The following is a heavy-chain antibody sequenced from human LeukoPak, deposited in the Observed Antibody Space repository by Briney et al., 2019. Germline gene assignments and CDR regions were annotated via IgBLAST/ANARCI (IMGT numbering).Heavy chain of an antibody. CDR2: ISSSSDI. V-gene: IGHV3-69-1*01. CDR1: GFTFSAFS. Sequence: GGSLRLSCAASGFTFSAFSMNWVRQAPGKGLEWVSAISSSSDIYYTDSVKGRFTISRDNANNFLYLQVSSLRAEDTAVYYCATGYTSGTRIDYWGQGTLVSVSS. CDR3: ATGYTSGTRIDY. D-gene: IGHD6-19*01. J-gene: IGHJ4*02.